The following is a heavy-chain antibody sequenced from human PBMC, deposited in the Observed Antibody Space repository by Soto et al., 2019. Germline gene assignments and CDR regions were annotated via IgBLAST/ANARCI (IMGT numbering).Heavy chain of an antibody. Sequence: TSETLSLTCAVSGGSISSGNYYWSWVRQPPGKGLEWIGEIYHSGSTNYNPSLKSRVTISVDKSKNQFSLKLSSVTAADTAVYYCARDGEGYFDWLSHYYYGMDVWGQGTTVTVSS. CDR3: ARDGEGYFDWLSHYYYGMDV. CDR1: GGSISSGNYY. D-gene: IGHD3-9*01. J-gene: IGHJ6*02. CDR2: IYHSGST. V-gene: IGHV4-4*02.